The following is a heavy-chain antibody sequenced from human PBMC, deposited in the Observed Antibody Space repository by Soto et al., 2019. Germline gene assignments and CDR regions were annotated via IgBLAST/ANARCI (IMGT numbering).Heavy chain of an antibody. CDR1: GFTFSSYG. CDR2: IWYDGSNK. Sequence: GGSLRLSCAASGFTFSSYGMHWVRQAPGKGLEWVAVIWYDGSNKYYADSVKGRFTISRDNSKNTLYLQMNSLRAEDTAVYYCARDPNLPTVTPSGYYYMDVWGKGTTVTVSS. J-gene: IGHJ6*03. CDR3: ARDPNLPTVTPSGYYYMDV. V-gene: IGHV3-33*01. D-gene: IGHD4-17*01.